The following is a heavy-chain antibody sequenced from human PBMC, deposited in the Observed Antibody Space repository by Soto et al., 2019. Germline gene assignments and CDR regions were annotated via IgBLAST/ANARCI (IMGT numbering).Heavy chain of an antibody. CDR3: ARDWRVSASNSYYFYGMVV. J-gene: IGHJ6*02. V-gene: IGHV1-46*03. CDR2: IHVSTDST. D-gene: IGHD3-3*02. CDR1: GYTFSDHF. Sequence: ASVKVSCKASGYTFSDHFIHWVRQAPWQGLEWMGIIHVSTDSTSYAQKFQGRVGLTRDMSTSTLYMEMSSLTSEDTAVYYCARDWRVSASNSYYFYGMVVWGQGTTVTVSS.